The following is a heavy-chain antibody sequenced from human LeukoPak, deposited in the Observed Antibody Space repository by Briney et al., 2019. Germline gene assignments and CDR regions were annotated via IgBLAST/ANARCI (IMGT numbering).Heavy chain of an antibody. CDR1: GFTFSSYA. V-gene: IGHV3-23*01. CDR2: ISGSGGRT. J-gene: IGHJ4*02. Sequence: GGSLRLSCAASGFTFSSYAMSWVRHAPGKGLEWVSAISGSGGRTYYAASVKGRFTTSRDHSKNTLYLQMNSLSGDGTALHYCAKAIQLLWFRELSIVPGKSRVLGFDYWGQGTLVTVSS. D-gene: IGHD3-10*01. CDR3: AKAIQLLWFRELSIVPGKSRVLGFDY.